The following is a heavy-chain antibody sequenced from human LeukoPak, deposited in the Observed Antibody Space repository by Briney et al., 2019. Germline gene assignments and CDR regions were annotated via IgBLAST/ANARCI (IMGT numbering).Heavy chain of an antibody. CDR2: INHSGST. V-gene: IGHV4-34*01. CDR1: GGSFSGYY. Sequence: SETLSLTCAVYGGSFSGYYWSWIRQPPGKGLEWIGEINHSGSTNYNPSLKSRVTISVDTSKNQFSLKLSSVTAADTAVYYCARGHKASVWGQGTMATVSS. J-gene: IGHJ3*01. CDR3: ARGHKASV.